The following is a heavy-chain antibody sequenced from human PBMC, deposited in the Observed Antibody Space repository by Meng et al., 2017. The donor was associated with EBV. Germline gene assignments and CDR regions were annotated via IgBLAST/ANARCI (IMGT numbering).Heavy chain of an antibody. CDR1: GGPFRYYA. V-gene: IGHV1-69*01. D-gene: IGHD3-10*01. J-gene: IGHJ4*02. CDR3: ASESGRGYTPDY. CDR2: FLPRLGAP. Sequence: QVQLVQSAAEVKKPGSSVKGSCKTSGGPFRYYAISWVRQAPGQGLEWLGGFLPRLGAPNYAQKFHGRVKITADESTSTHYMDLSSLRSEDTAIYYCASESGRGYTPDYWGQGTLVTVSS.